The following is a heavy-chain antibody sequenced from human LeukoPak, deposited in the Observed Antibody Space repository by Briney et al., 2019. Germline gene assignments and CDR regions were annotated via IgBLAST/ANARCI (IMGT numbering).Heavy chain of an antibody. J-gene: IGHJ5*02. CDR1: GGSFSGYY. V-gene: IGHV4-31*11. CDR3: AGGVVATIIGDWFDP. CDR2: IYYSGST. D-gene: IGHD5-12*01. Sequence: SETLSLTCAVYGGSFSGYYWSWIRQHPGKGLEWIGYIYYSGSTYYNPSLKSRVTISVDMSKNQFSLKLSSVTAADTAVYYCAGGVVATIIGDWFDPWGQGTLVTVSS.